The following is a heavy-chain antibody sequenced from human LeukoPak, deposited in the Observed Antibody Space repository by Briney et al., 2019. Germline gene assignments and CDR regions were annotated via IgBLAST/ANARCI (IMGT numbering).Heavy chain of an antibody. CDR1: GGSISSYY. J-gene: IGHJ3*02. CDR3: AKGRSSGWYYAAFDI. D-gene: IGHD6-19*01. V-gene: IGHV3-9*01. Sequence: LSLTCTVSGGSISSYYWSWIRQPPGKGLEWVSGISWNSGSIGYADSVKGRFTISRDNAKNSLYLQMNSLRAEDTALYYCAKGRSSGWYYAAFDIWGQGTMVTVSS. CDR2: ISWNSGSI.